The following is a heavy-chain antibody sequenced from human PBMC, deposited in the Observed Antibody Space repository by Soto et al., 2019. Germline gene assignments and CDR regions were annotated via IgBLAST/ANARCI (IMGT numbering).Heavy chain of an antibody. CDR1: GAALSSGGYF. D-gene: IGHD1-1*01. Sequence: QVKLQQSGPGLVKPSETLSLTCTVSGAALSSGGYFYTWVRQPPGKGLEWLGYISDSGSATYSPSLKSRLTISVDASKKQVSLRLTSVTAADTAVYYCARVWRRGWHLDLWGRGTLATVSS. CDR2: ISDSGSA. V-gene: IGHV4-61*08. J-gene: IGHJ2*01. CDR3: ARVWRRGWHLDL.